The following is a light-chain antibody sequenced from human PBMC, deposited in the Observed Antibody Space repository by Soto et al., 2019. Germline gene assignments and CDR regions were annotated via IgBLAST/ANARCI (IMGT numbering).Light chain of an antibody. CDR2: GAS. CDR1: QSINSN. Sequence: EIVLTQSPGTLSLSPGERATLSCRASQSINSNLAWYQQRPGQRPRVLMYGASSRATGIPDRFSGSGSGTDFTLTISRLEPEDFAVYYCHQYENSPRTFGQGTKVEIK. J-gene: IGKJ1*01. V-gene: IGKV3-20*01. CDR3: HQYENSPRT.